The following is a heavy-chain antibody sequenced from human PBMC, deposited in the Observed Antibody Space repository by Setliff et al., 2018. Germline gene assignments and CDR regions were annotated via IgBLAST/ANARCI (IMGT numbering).Heavy chain of an antibody. CDR1: GYSISSGYI. V-gene: IGHV4-38-2*02. CDR3: ARDLGHGGDSDY. CDR2: IGHTGSI. Sequence: SETLSLTCTVSGYSISSGYIWGWIRQPPGKGLELVGNIGHTGSINYNPSLKSRLTISRDTSKNQVSLKLNSVTATDTAVYYCARDLGHGGDSDYWGQGIQVTVSS. D-gene: IGHD2-21*02. J-gene: IGHJ4*02.